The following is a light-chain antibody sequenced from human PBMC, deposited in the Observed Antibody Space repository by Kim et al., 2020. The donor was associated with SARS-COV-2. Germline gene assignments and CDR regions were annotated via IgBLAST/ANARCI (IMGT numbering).Light chain of an antibody. CDR2: GAS. CDR3: QQGDTSPWT. Sequence: ASVGDRITISCRASQAINNVLNWYQQKPGKAPKLLIFGASSLQSGVPSRFGGSGSGTDFSLTITSLQPEDFATYYCQQGDTSPWTFGQGTKVDIK. V-gene: IGKV1-39*01. J-gene: IGKJ1*01. CDR1: QAINNV.